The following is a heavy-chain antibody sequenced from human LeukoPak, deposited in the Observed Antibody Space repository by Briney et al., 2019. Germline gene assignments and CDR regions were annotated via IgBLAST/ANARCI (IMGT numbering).Heavy chain of an antibody. J-gene: IGHJ4*02. Sequence: GRSLRLSCAASGFTFSSYAMHWVRQAPGKGLEWVALISYDGSNKYYADSVKGRFTISRDNSKNTLYLQINSLRAEDTAVYYCARGSSGWYMVYYFDYWGQGTLVTVSS. CDR3: ARGSSGWYMVYYFDY. V-gene: IGHV3-30-3*01. CDR1: GFTFSSYA. D-gene: IGHD6-19*01. CDR2: ISYDGSNK.